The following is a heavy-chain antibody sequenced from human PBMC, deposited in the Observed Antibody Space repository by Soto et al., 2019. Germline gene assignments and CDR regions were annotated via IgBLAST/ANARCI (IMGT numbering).Heavy chain of an antibody. CDR1: GYTFTSYD. J-gene: IGHJ5*02. CDR3: ARAPVRGVTWFDP. V-gene: IGHV1-8*01. D-gene: IGHD3-10*01. Sequence: QVQLVQSGAEVKKPGASVKVSCKASGYTFTSYDINWVRQATGQGLEWMGWMNPNSGNTGYAQKFQGRVTITRNTSIRTGYRELSSLSSEDTAVYDCARAPVRGVTWFDPWGQGTLVTVSS. CDR2: MNPNSGNT.